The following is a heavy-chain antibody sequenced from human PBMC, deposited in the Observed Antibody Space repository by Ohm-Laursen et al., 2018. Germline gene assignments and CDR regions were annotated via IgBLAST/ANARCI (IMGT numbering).Heavy chain of an antibody. D-gene: IGHD3-22*01. V-gene: IGHV3-21*01. CDR2: ISSSSSYI. J-gene: IGHJ4*02. Sequence: SLRLSCAASGFTFSSYSMNWVRQAPGKGLEWVSSISSSSSYIYYADSVKGRFTISRDNAKNSLYLQMNSLRAEDTAVYYCARGPKDSSGYYFGRSNWGQGTLVTVFS. CDR1: GFTFSSYS. CDR3: ARGPKDSSGYYFGRSN.